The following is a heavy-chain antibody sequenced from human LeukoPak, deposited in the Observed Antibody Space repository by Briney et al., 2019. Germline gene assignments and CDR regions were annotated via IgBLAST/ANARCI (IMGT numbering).Heavy chain of an antibody. CDR1: GGTFSSYA. CDR3: ARGDPNYYGSGSYPSYYYYYGMDV. Sequence: ASVKVSCKASGGTFSSYAISWVRQAPGQGLEWMGGIIPIFGTANYAQKFQGRVTITADESTSTAYMELSSLRSEDTAVYYCARGDPNYYGSGSYPSYYYYYGMDVWGQGTTVTVSS. CDR2: IIPIFGTA. J-gene: IGHJ6*02. V-gene: IGHV1-69*13. D-gene: IGHD3-10*01.